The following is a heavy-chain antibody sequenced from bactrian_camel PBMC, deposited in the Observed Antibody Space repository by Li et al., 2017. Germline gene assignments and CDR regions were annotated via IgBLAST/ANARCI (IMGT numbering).Heavy chain of an antibody. Sequence: VQLVESGGGSVQAGQSLRLSCLSSEYVNSMAWFRQAPGKGREEVARIQTNGISTYAPSVKGRFAISRGDGGNTLYLQMDSLKPEDTGMYYCAADPRWYGSCISGRDAADFRYWGQGTQVTVS. J-gene: IGHJ6*01. CDR2: IQTNGIS. V-gene: IGHV3S53*01. D-gene: IGHD6*01. CDR3: AADPRWYGSCISGRDAADFRY. CDR1: EYVNS.